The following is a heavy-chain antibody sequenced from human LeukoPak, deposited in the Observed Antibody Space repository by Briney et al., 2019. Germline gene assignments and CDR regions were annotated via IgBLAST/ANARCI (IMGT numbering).Heavy chain of an antibody. CDR1: GGSISSYY. D-gene: IGHD3-22*01. V-gene: IGHV4-59*01. CDR2: IYYSGST. CDR3: ARGRGYDSSGYSDGDAFDV. J-gene: IGHJ3*01. Sequence: PSETLSLTCTVSGGSISSYYWSWIRQPPGKGLEWIGYIYYSGSTNYNPSLKSRVTISVDTSKNQFSLKLSSVTAADTAVYYCARGRGYDSSGYSDGDAFDVWGQGTMVTVSS.